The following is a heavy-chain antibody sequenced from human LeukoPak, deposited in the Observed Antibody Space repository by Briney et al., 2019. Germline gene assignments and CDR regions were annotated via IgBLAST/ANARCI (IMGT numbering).Heavy chain of an antibody. CDR2: ITTSDGNP. CDR1: GFSFGSYP. J-gene: IGHJ4*02. V-gene: IGHV3-23*01. CDR3: AKDGGLWVSAHWGDS. Sequence: PGGSLRLSCVVSGFSFGSYPMSWVRQAPGKGLEWVSTITTSDGNPYYADSVKGRFTVSRDNSKNTLFLQMKSLRAEDTAVYYCAKDGGLWVSAHWGDSWGRGTLVTVSS. D-gene: IGHD7-27*01.